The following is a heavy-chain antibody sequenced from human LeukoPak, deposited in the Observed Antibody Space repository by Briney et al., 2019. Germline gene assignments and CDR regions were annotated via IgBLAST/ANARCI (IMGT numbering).Heavy chain of an antibody. V-gene: IGHV1-24*01. Sequence: ASVKVSCKVSGYTLTELSMHWVRQAPGKGLEWMGGFDPEDGETIYAQKFQGRVTMTEDTSTDTAYMELSSLRSEDTAVYYCATDNRKPPGVEYHFDYWGQGTLVTVSS. J-gene: IGHJ4*02. CDR3: ATDNRKPPGVEYHFDY. CDR2: FDPEDGET. D-gene: IGHD1-14*01. CDR1: GYTLTELS.